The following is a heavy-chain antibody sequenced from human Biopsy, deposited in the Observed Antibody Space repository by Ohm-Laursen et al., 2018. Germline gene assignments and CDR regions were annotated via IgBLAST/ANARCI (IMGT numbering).Heavy chain of an antibody. CDR3: ARDPGYDFWSGSDPFDI. V-gene: IGHV1-18*04. CDR1: GYTFTAYG. J-gene: IGHJ3*02. Sequence: ASVKVSCKPSGYTFTAYGISWVRQAPGQGLEWMGWISTYNDDTNIAQRFQGRVSMTTDTSTRTAYMELRSLRSGDTAIYFCARDPGYDFWSGSDPFDIWGQGTLVTVS. D-gene: IGHD3-3*01. CDR2: ISTYNDDT.